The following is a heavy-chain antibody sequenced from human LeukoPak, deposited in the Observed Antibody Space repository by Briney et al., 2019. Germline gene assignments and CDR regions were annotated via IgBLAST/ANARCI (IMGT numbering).Heavy chain of an antibody. CDR1: GGTFSSYA. CDR2: IIPIFGTA. D-gene: IGHD2-15*01. V-gene: IGHV1-69*06. Sequence: SVKVSCKASGGTFSSYAISWVRQAPGQGLEWMGGIIPIFGTANYAQKFQGRVTITADKSTSTGYMELSSLRSEDTAVYYCARDLRRCSGGSCYQAPLGYWGQGTLVTVSS. CDR3: ARDLRRCSGGSCYQAPLGY. J-gene: IGHJ4*02.